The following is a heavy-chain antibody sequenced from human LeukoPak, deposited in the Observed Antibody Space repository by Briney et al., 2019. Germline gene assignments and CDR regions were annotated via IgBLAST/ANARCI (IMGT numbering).Heavy chain of an antibody. V-gene: IGHV4-61*02. D-gene: IGHD5-18*01. CDR3: ARRRGYSYEPFDY. J-gene: IGHJ4*02. CDR2: IYTSGST. Sequence: SETLSLTCTVSGGSISSGSYYWSWIRQPAGKGLEWIGRIYTSGSTNYNPSLKSRVTISVDTSKNQFSLKLSSVTAADTAVYYCARRRGYSYEPFDYWGQGTLVTVSS. CDR1: GGSISSGSYY.